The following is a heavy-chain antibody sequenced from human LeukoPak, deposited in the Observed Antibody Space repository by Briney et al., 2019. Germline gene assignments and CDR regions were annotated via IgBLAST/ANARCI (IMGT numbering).Heavy chain of an antibody. V-gene: IGHV1-2*02. Sequence: RASVKVSCKASGYTFTGYYMHWVRQAPGQGLEWMGWINPNSGGTNYAQKFQGRVTMTRDTSISTAYMELSRLRSDDTAVYYCARTIFGPKGYGRWFDPWGQGTLVTVSS. J-gene: IGHJ5*02. D-gene: IGHD3-3*01. CDR3: ARTIFGPKGYGRWFDP. CDR2: INPNSGGT. CDR1: GYTFTGYY.